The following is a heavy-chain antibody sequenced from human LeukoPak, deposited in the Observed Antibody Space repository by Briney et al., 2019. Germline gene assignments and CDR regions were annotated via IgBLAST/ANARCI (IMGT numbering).Heavy chain of an antibody. CDR3: ARMITFGGVIGHAFDI. J-gene: IGHJ3*02. Sequence: PGGSLRLSCAASGFTFSNYAMSWVRQAPGKGLEWVSVIYSGGSTYYADSVKGRFTISRDNSKNTLYLQMNSLRAEDTAVYYCARMITFGGVIGHAFDIWGQGTMVTVSS. CDR2: IYSGGST. CDR1: GFTFSNYA. D-gene: IGHD3-16*02. V-gene: IGHV3-53*01.